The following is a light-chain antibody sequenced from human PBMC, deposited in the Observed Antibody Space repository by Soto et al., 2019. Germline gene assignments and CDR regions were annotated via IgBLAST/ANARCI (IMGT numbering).Light chain of an antibody. CDR3: SSHAGIINVV. V-gene: IGLV2-8*01. J-gene: IGLJ3*02. CDR2: EVT. Sequence: QSVLTQPPSASGSPGQSVTISCTGTSSDVGGYNYVSWYQQHPGKAPKLIIYEVTKRPSGVPDRFSGSKSGNTASLTVSGLLAEDEADYYCSSHAGIINVVFGGGTTVTVL. CDR1: SSDVGGYNY.